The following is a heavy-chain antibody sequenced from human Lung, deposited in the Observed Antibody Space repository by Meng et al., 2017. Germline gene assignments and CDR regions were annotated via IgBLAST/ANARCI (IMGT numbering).Heavy chain of an antibody. D-gene: IGHD4-11*01. V-gene: IGHV4-34*01. J-gene: IGHJ4*02. CDR3: ARGPTTMAHDFDY. CDR2: INHSGST. Sequence: QVLLQQWGAGLLKPSETLSLTCAVSGGSVSDYYWSWIRQPPGKGLEWIGEINHSGSTNYNPSLESRATISVDTSQNNLSLKLSSVTAADSAVYYCARGPTTMAHDFDYWGQGTLVTVSS. CDR1: GGSVSDYY.